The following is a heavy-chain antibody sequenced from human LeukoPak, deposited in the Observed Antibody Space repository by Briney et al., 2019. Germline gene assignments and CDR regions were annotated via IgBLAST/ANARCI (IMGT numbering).Heavy chain of an antibody. D-gene: IGHD3-22*01. V-gene: IGHV3-21*01. Sequence: GGSLRLSCAASEFTFGSYSLNWVRQAPGKGLEWISSISTSSKYIYYADSVKGRFTISRDYAKNSLYLQMNNLRAGDTAVYYCARDYSPPHYFDSTGYFDDWGQGTLVTVSS. CDR2: ISTSSKYI. CDR1: EFTFGSYS. J-gene: IGHJ4*02. CDR3: ARDYSPPHYFDSTGYFDD.